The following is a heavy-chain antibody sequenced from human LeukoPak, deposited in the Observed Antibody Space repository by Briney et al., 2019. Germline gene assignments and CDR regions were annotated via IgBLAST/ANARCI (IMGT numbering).Heavy chain of an antibody. CDR3: ARGTPSSSGWLYYGMDV. CDR1: GFTFSSYA. V-gene: IGHV3-30-3*01. D-gene: IGHD6-19*01. Sequence: PGGSLRLSCAASGFTFSSYAMHWVRQAPGMGLEWVAVISYDGSNKYYADSVKGRFTISRDNSKNTLYLQMNSLRAEDTAVYYCARGTPSSSGWLYYGMDVWGQGTTVTVSS. CDR2: ISYDGSNK. J-gene: IGHJ6*02.